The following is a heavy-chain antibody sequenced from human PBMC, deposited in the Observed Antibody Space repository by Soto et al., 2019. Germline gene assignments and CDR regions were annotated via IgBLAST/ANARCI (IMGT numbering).Heavy chain of an antibody. V-gene: IGHV3-23*01. D-gene: IGHD1-26*01. J-gene: IGHJ6*02. Sequence: EVQLLESGGGLVQPGGSLRLSCAASGFTFSSYAMSWVRQAPGKGLEWVSAISGSGGSTYYVDSVKGRFTISRDNSKNNLYLQMNSLRAEDTAVYYCAKGGASGSYRFYYYYYYGMDVWGQGTTVTVSS. CDR1: GFTFSSYA. CDR3: AKGGASGSYRFYYYYYYGMDV. CDR2: ISGSGGST.